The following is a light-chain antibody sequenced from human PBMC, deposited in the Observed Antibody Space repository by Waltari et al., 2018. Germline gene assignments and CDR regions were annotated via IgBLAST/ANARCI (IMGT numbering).Light chain of an antibody. Sequence: QSVLTQPPSVSGAPGQRVTISCPVSSSNIGAGYDVHWYQQLPGTSPKLLIDDNNNRPSGVPDRFSGSKSGTSASLAITGLQAEDEADYYCQSYDSSLSGSVFGGGTKLTVL. J-gene: IGLJ2*01. CDR1: SSNIGAGYD. CDR3: QSYDSSLSGSV. V-gene: IGLV1-40*01. CDR2: DNN.